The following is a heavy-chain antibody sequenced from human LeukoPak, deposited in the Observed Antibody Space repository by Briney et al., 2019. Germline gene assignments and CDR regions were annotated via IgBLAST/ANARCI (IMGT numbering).Heavy chain of an antibody. J-gene: IGHJ6*02. CDR3: ARDPATGATQFYGGKSYYYSGLDV. Sequence: GSLRPSCAASGFTVSANYMTWVRQAPGQGLECVSIIYSGGSTYYADSVKGRFTISRDTSKNTVFLQMMSLRVEDTAVYYCARDPATGATQFYGGKSYYYSGLDVWGQGTAVSVSS. V-gene: IGHV3-66*01. CDR2: IYSGGST. CDR1: GFTVSANY. D-gene: IGHD1-1*01.